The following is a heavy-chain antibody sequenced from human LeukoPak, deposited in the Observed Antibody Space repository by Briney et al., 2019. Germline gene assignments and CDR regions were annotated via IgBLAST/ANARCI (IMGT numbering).Heavy chain of an antibody. CDR1: GGSISSSSNY. CDR2: VYYSGST. D-gene: IGHD2-21*01. Sequence: SETLSLSCSVSGGSISSSSNYWGWIRQSPGKGLEWIGRVYYSGSTYYSPSLKSRVTISVDTPKNQFSLKLSSVTAADTAVYYCGRLDYYYCYGTIDYWGQGTLVTVSS. CDR3: GRLDYYYCYGTIDY. V-gene: IGHV4-39*01. J-gene: IGHJ4*02.